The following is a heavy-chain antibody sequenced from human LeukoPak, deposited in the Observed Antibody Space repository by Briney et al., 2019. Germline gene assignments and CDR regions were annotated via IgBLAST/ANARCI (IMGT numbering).Heavy chain of an antibody. CDR2: INHSGST. Sequence: PSETLSLTCAVYGGSFSGYYWSWIRQPPGKGLEWIGEINHSGSTNYNPSLKSRVTISVDTSKNQFSLKLSSVTAADTAVYYCARARRNDILTGAGLFDYWGQGTLVTVSS. V-gene: IGHV4-34*01. J-gene: IGHJ4*02. CDR3: ARARRNDILTGAGLFDY. CDR1: GGSFSGYY. D-gene: IGHD3-9*01.